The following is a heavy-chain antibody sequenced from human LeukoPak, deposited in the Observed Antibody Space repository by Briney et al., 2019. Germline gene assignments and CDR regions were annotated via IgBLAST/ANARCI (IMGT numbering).Heavy chain of an antibody. CDR3: ARDRYSTTFGG. Sequence: GGSLRLSCAASGFTVSSDYMSWVRQAPGKGLEWVSIIYSGGDTYYADSVKGRFTISRDNSKNTLYLQMNSLRAEDTAVYYCARDRYSTTFGGWGQGTLVTVSS. J-gene: IGHJ4*02. CDR1: GFTVSSDY. CDR2: IYSGGDT. V-gene: IGHV3-66*02. D-gene: IGHD3-3*01.